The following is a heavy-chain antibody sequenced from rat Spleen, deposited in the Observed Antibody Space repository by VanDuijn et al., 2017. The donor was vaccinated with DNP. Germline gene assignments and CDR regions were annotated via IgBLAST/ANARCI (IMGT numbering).Heavy chain of an antibody. J-gene: IGHJ2*01. D-gene: IGHD1-10*01. CDR3: AKDSTNNPFDY. CDR1: GFTFSGFG. Sequence: EVQLVESGGGLVQPGRSLKLSCAVSGFTFSGFGMAWVRQAPKKGLEWVATITSGGDSTFYPDSVRGRFTISRDNAKSTLYLQMDSLRSEDTATYYCAKDSTNNPFDYWGQGVMVTVSS. V-gene: IGHV5-7*01. CDR2: ITSGGDST.